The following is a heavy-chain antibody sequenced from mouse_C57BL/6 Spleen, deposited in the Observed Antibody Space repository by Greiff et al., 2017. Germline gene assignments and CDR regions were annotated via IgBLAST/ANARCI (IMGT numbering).Heavy chain of an antibody. CDR2: INPNNGGT. V-gene: IGHV1-18*01. CDR1: GYTFTDYN. D-gene: IGHD2-3*01. CDR3: SRSYDGYYDY. Sequence: VQLQQSGPELVKPGASVKISCKASGYTFTDYNMDWVKQSHGKSLEWIGDINPNNGGTIYNQKFKGKATLTVDKSSSTAYMELRSLTSEDTAVYCCSRSYDGYYDYWGQGTTLTVSS. J-gene: IGHJ2*01.